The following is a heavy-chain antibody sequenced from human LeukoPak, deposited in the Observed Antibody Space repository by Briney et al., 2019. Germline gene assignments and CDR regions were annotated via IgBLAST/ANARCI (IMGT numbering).Heavy chain of an antibody. CDR3: ARDRGFRYDYTDHYGMDV. CDR2: IWYDGSNK. V-gene: IGHV3-33*01. D-gene: IGHD4-11*01. CDR1: GFTFNSYG. Sequence: PGGSLRLSCAASGFTFNSYGMHWVRQAPGKGLEWVAVIWYDGSNKYYADSVKGRFTISRDNSKNTLYLQMNSLRAEDTAVYYCARDRGFRYDYTDHYGMDVWGQGTTVTVSS. J-gene: IGHJ6*02.